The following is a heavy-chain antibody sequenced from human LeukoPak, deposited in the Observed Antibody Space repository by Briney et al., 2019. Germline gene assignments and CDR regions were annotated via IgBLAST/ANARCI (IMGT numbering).Heavy chain of an antibody. CDR3: AKDGTHTDFDY. V-gene: IGHV3-7*01. D-gene: IGHD1-1*01. J-gene: IGHJ4*02. Sequence: GGSLRLSCAASGFTFDDYGMSWVRQAPGKGLEWVANIKQDGSEKYYADSVKGRFTISRDNSKNTLYLQMNSLRAEDTAVYYCAKDGTHTDFDYWGQGTLVTVSS. CDR2: IKQDGSEK. CDR1: GFTFDDYG.